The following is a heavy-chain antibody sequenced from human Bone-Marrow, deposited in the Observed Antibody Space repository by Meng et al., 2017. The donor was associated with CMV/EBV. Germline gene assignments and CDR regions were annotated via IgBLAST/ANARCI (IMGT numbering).Heavy chain of an antibody. J-gene: IGHJ4*02. CDR1: GGSISSYY. Sequence: SETLSLTCTVSGGSISSYYGSWIRQPPGKGLEWIGYIYYSGSTNYNPSLKSRVTISVDTSKNQFSLKLSCVTAADTAVYYCARWGGFLEWLLFDYWGQGTLVTVSS. CDR3: ARWGGFLEWLLFDY. V-gene: IGHV4-59*01. CDR2: IYYSGST. D-gene: IGHD3-3*01.